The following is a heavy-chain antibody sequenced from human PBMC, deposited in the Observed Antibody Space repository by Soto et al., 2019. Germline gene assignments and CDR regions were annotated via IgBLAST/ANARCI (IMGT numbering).Heavy chain of an antibody. D-gene: IGHD4-17*01. CDR3: ARSNRDYAGKGAY. J-gene: IGHJ4*02. CDR2: ISAYSGNT. CDR1: GYTFTSHG. Sequence: QVQLVQSGAEVKEPGASVRVSCKSSGYTFTSHGITWVRQAPGQGLELVGWISAYSGNTNYAQKFQGRVTMTTDTFTSTAYMDLRSLTCDDTAVYYCARSNRDYAGKGAYWGQGTLVTVSS. V-gene: IGHV1-18*01.